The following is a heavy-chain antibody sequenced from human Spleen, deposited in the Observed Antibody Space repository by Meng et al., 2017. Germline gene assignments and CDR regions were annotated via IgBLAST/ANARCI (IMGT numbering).Heavy chain of an antibody. CDR3: ARGLVNAPPQTNWFDP. Sequence: SETLSLTCTVSGGSISSYYWSWIRQPAGKGLEWIGRIYTSGSTNYNPSLKSRVTISVDTSKNQFSLKLTSVTAADTAVYYCARGLVNAPPQTNWFDPWGQGTLVTVSS. J-gene: IGHJ5*02. D-gene: IGHD1-14*01. CDR2: IYTSGST. V-gene: IGHV4-4*07. CDR1: GGSISSYY.